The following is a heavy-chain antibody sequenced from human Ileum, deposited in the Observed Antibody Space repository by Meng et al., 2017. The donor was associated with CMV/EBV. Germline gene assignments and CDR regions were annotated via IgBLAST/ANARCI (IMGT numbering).Heavy chain of an antibody. CDR3: AREGTNYYDLDV. J-gene: IGHJ6*02. Sequence: SETLSLTCTTSGGSVTSGGYSWAWIRQPPGRGLEWIATMSYSGTTYYNTPLKRRVTISLDTFKNEFSLRLSSVTAADTAVYYCAREGTNYYDLDVWGQGTTVTVSS. V-gene: IGHV4-39*07. CDR2: MSYSGTT. CDR1: GGSVTSGGYS.